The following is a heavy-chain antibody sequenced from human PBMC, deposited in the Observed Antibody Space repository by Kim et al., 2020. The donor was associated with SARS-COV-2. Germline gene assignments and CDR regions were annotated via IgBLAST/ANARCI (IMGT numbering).Heavy chain of an antibody. Sequence: ASVKVSCKASGYTFTTYALHWVRQAPGQRLEWMGWISTENGNTKYSQKFQGRVSITRDTSASTAYMELSSLISEDTAVYYCAGVTTSVTRGYFDYWGQGTRVTVSS. CDR1: GYTFTTYA. CDR2: ISTENGNT. CDR3: AGVTTSVTRGYFDY. V-gene: IGHV1-3*04. J-gene: IGHJ4*02. D-gene: IGHD4-17*01.